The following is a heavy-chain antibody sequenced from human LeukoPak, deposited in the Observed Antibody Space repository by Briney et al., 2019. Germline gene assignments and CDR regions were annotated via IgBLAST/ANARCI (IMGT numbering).Heavy chain of an antibody. CDR3: AKIPDCSGGSCYSSWFDP. CDR2: IRYDGSNT. CDR1: GFTFSSYS. Sequence: PGGSLRLSCAASGFTFSSYSMNWVRQAPGKGLEWVAFIRYDGSNTYYADSVKGRFTISRDNSKNTLYLQMNSLRAEDTAVYYCAKIPDCSGGSCYSSWFDPWGQGTLVTVSS. V-gene: IGHV3-30*02. J-gene: IGHJ5*02. D-gene: IGHD2-15*01.